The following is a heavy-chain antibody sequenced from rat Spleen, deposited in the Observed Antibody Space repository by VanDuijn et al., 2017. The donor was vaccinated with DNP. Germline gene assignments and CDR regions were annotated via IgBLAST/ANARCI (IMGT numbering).Heavy chain of an antibody. D-gene: IGHD1-4*01. J-gene: IGHJ3*01. V-gene: IGHV5S23*01. CDR3: ATSPGPNWFAY. CDR2: ITYSGGST. CDR1: GFTFSNYD. Sequence: EVQLVESGGGLVQPGRSLKLSCAASGFTFSNYDMAWVRQAPTKGLEWVSSITYSGGSTYYRDSVKGRFTISRDNANHTLYLQMDSLRSEDTATYYCATSPGPNWFAYWGQGTLVTVSS.